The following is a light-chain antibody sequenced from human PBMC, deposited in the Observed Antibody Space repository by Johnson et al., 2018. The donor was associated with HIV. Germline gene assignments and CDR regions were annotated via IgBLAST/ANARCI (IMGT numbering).Light chain of an antibody. CDR3: GTWDTSLSTYV. CDR2: ENN. CDR1: NSNIGDIY. V-gene: IGLV1-51*02. Sequence: QSVLTQPPSVSAAPGQKVTISCSASNSNIGDIYVSWYQQLPRTAPKLLIYENNKRPSGIPDRFSGSKSGTSATLGITGLQTGDEADYYCGTWDTSLSTYVFGTGTKVTVL. J-gene: IGLJ1*01.